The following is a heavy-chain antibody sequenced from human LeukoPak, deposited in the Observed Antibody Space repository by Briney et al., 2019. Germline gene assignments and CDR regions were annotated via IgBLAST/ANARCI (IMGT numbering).Heavy chain of an antibody. J-gene: IGHJ4*02. CDR2: ISDSGGST. Sequence: GRSLRLSCAASGFTFSSYAMSWVRQAPGKGLEWVSAISDSGGSTYYADSVKGRFTISRDNTKNTLYLQMNSLRAEDTAVYYCAKGPGVPAAIRRFDNWGQGTLVTVSS. CDR1: GFTFSSYA. V-gene: IGHV3-23*01. D-gene: IGHD2-2*02. CDR3: AKGPGVPAAIRRFDN.